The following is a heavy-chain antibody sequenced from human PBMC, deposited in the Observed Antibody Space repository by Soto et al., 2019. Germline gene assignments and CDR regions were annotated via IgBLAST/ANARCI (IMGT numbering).Heavy chain of an antibody. CDR1: GGTFSSYG. Sequence: ASVKVSCKASGGTFSSYGISWVRQAPGQGLEWMGGIIPIFGTANYAQKFQGRVTITADESTSTAYMELSSLRSEDTAVYYCAAGGTRWLQTPFDYWGQGTLVTVSS. CDR3: AAGGTRWLQTPFDY. D-gene: IGHD1-1*01. CDR2: IIPIFGTA. J-gene: IGHJ4*02. V-gene: IGHV1-69*13.